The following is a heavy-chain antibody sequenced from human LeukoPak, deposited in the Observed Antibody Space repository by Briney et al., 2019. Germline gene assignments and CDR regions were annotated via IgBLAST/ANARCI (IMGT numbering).Heavy chain of an antibody. CDR1: RFALSNARMG. V-gene: IGHV2-26*02. CDR3: ARIPNPSYYDSSGYMVDY. J-gene: IGHJ4*02. Sequence: ESGPTLVNPTETLTLTCTVSRFALSNARMGVSWIRQPPGKALEWLAHIFSNDENSYSTSLNSRLTISTDTSKSQVVLTLTNLDSVDTATYYCARIPNPSYYDSSGYMVDYWGQGTLVTVSS. CDR2: IFSNDEN. D-gene: IGHD3-22*01.